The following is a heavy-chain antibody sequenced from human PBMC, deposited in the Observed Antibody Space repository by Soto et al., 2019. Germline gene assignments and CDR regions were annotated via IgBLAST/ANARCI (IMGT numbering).Heavy chain of an antibody. Sequence: EVQLVESGGGLVQPGGSRRLSCAASGIPVSSNYMTWVRQAPGKGLEWVSVLHSGGDTYYANSVKGRFTISRHDSTNTLFLQMNSLTPEDTAVYYCARDGPYYYASRMDVWGQGTTVTVSS. CDR2: LHSGGDT. CDR1: GIPVSSNY. V-gene: IGHV3-53*04. D-gene: IGHD3-10*01. CDR3: ARDGPYYYASRMDV. J-gene: IGHJ6*02.